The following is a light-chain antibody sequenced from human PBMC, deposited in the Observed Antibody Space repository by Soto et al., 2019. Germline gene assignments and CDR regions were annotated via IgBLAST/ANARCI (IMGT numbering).Light chain of an antibody. CDR2: LAS. J-gene: IGKJ5*01. V-gene: IGKV1-9*01. CDR1: QGITNY. CDR3: QQVNSFPVT. Sequence: DIQLTQSPSFLSTSVGDRVTITCRASQGITNYLAWYQQEPGKAPKLLIYLASTLQSGVPSRFSGSGSGTEFTLTISSLQPEDFATYYCQQVNSFPVTFGQGTRLEIK.